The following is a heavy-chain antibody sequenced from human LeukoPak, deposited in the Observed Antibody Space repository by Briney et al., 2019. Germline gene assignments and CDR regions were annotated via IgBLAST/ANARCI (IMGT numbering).Heavy chain of an antibody. J-gene: IGHJ4*02. Sequence: GGSLRLSCVASGFTFSSYSMNWVRQAPGKGLEWVSSISSSSSYKYYTDSVKGRSTISRDNAKNSLYLQMNSLRAEDTAVYYCVKSAAGTYYWGQGTLVTVSS. CDR3: VKSAAGTYY. CDR1: GFTFSSYS. D-gene: IGHD1-1*01. CDR2: ISSSSSYK. V-gene: IGHV3-21*01.